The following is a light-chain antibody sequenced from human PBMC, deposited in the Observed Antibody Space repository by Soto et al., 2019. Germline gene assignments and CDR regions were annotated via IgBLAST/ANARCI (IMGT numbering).Light chain of an antibody. CDR2: GTS. Sequence: IVMTQSPATLSASPGERATLSCRASQSVGRSLAWYQQKPGQAPRLLIYGTSARATGIPATFSGSGSGTEFTLTISSLQSEDFAIYYCQQYDNWPSVTFGGGTKVEIK. V-gene: IGKV3-15*01. CDR1: QSVGRS. CDR3: QQYDNWPSVT. J-gene: IGKJ4*01.